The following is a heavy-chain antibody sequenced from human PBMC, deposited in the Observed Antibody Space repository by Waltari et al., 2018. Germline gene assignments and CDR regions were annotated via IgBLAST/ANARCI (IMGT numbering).Heavy chain of an antibody. D-gene: IGHD2-15*01. Sequence: QLQLQESCPGLPQPSGTPSLTCASSGASVTSTNWWSWVRQSPQRGLEWIGQVLSTGKTNYSPSFASRVTMSLDASNNQFSLRVTSATAADTAVYYCARDRGRGLYLDAWGPGTLVTVSP. CDR1: GASVTSTNW. J-gene: IGHJ5*02. CDR3: ARDRGRGLYLDA. CDR2: VLSTGKT. V-gene: IGHV4-4*02.